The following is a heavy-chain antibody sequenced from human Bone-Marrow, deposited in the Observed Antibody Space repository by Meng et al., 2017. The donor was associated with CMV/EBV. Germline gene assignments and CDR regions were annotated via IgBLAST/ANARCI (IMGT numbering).Heavy chain of an antibody. CDR3: ARGTAVAGTIDNWFDP. CDR2: ISAYNGNT. Sequence: ASVKVSCKASGYTFTSYGISWVRQAPGQGLEWMGWISAYNGNTNYAQKLQGRVTMTTDTSTSTAYMELRSLRSDDTAVYYCARGTAVAGTIDNWFDPWGQGTLVTVSS. J-gene: IGHJ5*02. CDR1: GYTFTSYG. D-gene: IGHD6-19*01. V-gene: IGHV1-18*01.